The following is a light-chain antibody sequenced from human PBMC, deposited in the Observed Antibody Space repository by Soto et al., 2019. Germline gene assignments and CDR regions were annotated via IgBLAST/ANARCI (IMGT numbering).Light chain of an antibody. V-gene: IGKV3-11*01. Sequence: EIVLTQSPGTLSLSTGERATLSCRASQSVSNNYLAWYQQKPGQAPRLLIYDASNRATGIPARFSGSGSGTDFTLTISSLEPEDFAVYYCQQRSNWTFGQGTKVDIK. CDR1: QSVSNNY. CDR2: DAS. CDR3: QQRSNWT. J-gene: IGKJ1*01.